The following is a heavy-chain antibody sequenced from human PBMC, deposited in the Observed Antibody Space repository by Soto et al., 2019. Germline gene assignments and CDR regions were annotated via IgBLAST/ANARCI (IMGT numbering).Heavy chain of an antibody. CDR3: ARDPEPQYYFAS. V-gene: IGHV3-23*01. CDR2: ISGSGGTT. Sequence: HPGGSLRLSCAASGFTFSSYAMSWVRQAPGKGLEWVSAISGSGGTTYYADSVKGRFTISRDNAKNSLYLHMNSLRVEDTAIYYCARDPEPQYYFASWGQGTLVTVSS. CDR1: GFTFSSYA. J-gene: IGHJ4*02.